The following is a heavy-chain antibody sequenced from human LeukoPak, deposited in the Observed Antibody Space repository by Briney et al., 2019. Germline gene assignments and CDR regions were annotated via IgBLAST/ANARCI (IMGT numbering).Heavy chain of an antibody. Sequence: SETLSLTCTVSGGSISSYYWSWIRQPPGKGLEWIGYIYYSGSTNYNPSLKSRVTISVDTSKNQFSLKLSSVTAADTAVYYCASEQYCSSTSCPAGYFDYWGQGTLVTVSS. CDR1: GGSISSYY. CDR2: IYYSGST. V-gene: IGHV4-59*01. D-gene: IGHD2-2*01. CDR3: ASEQYCSSTSCPAGYFDY. J-gene: IGHJ4*02.